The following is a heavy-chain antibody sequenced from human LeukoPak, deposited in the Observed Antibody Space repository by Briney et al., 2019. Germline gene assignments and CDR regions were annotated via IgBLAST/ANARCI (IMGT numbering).Heavy chain of an antibody. V-gene: IGHV3-30*04. CDR1: GFTFSSYA. CDR3: ARDAAV. Sequence: PGGSLRLSCAASGFTFSSYAMHWVRQAPGKGLEWVAVISYDGSNKYYADSVKGRFTISRDNAKNSLYLQMNSLRAEDTAVYYCARDAAVGGQGTLVTVSS. CDR2: ISYDGSNK. J-gene: IGHJ4*02.